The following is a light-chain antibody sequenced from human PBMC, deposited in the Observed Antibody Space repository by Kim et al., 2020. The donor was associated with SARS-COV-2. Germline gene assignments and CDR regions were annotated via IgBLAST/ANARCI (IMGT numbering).Light chain of an antibody. V-gene: IGLV1-44*01. CDR1: SSNIGSNT. CDR2: SNT. J-gene: IGLJ1*01. CDR3: AAWDDTLNGFV. Sequence: GQSVTNSCSGGSSNIGSNTVEWYQHLPGTAPKLLMYSNTQRPSGLPDRISGSKSGTSASLDISGLQSEDEGDYYCAAWDDTLNGFVFGPGTKVTVL.